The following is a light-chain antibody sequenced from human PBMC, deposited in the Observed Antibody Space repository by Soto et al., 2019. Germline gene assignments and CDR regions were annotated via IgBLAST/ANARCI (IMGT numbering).Light chain of an antibody. Sequence: QSALTQPASVSGSPGQSITISCTGTSSDVGSYNLVSGYQQHPGKAPKLMLYEGSKRPTGVSNRFSGSRSGNTASLTISGLQDEDEADYCCCSYAGSSTYGVFGGGTKVT. CDR2: EGS. J-gene: IGLJ3*02. CDR1: SSDVGSYNL. CDR3: CSYAGSSTYGV. V-gene: IGLV2-23*01.